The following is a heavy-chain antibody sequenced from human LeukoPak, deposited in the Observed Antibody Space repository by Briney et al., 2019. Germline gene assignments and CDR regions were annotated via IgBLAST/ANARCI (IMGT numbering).Heavy chain of an antibody. CDR1: GFSFSNYG. CDR3: ARADGDGYYYYYGMDV. V-gene: IGHV3-33*01. J-gene: IGHJ6*02. CDR2: IWYDGSNK. D-gene: IGHD4-17*01. Sequence: GTSLRLSCAASGFSFSNYGMHWVRQAPGKGLEWVTVIWYDGSNKYYAESVKGRFTISRDNSKNTVYLQMNSLRAEDTAVYYCARADGDGYYYYYGMDVWGQGTTVTVSS.